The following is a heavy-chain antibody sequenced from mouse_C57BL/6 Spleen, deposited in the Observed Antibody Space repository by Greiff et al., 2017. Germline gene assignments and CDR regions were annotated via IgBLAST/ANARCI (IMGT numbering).Heavy chain of an antibody. CDR1: GYAFSSYW. J-gene: IGHJ2*01. CDR2: IYPGDGDT. V-gene: IGHV1-80*01. CDR3: ARQLTGTNGYFGC. Sequence: QVQLQQSGAELVKPGASVKISCKASGYAFSSYWMNWVKQRPGKGLEWIGQIYPGDGDTNYNGKFKGKATLTVDKSSSTAYMQRSSLTSEDSAVYYCARQLTGTNGYFGCWGKGTTLTV. D-gene: IGHD4-1*01.